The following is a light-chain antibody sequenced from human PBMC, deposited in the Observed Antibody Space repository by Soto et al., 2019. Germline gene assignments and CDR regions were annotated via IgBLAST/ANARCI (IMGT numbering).Light chain of an antibody. CDR1: QGISND. CDR2: AAS. V-gene: IGKV1-27*01. CDR3: QNYNSAPRT. J-gene: IGKJ1*01. Sequence: DIQMTQSPSSLSASIGDRVTISCRASQGISNDLAWYQQKPGKVPYLLIYAASTSHSGVPSRFRGSGSGTDFTLTISSLQPEDVATYYCQNYNSAPRTFGQGTKVDLK.